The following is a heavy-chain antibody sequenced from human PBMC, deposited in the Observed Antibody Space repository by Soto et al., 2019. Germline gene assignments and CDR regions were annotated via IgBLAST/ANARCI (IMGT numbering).Heavy chain of an antibody. Sequence: EVQLVESGGGLVKPGGSLRLSCAASGFTFSSYSMNWVRQAPGKGLEWVSSISSSSSYIYYADSVKGRFTISRDNAKNSLYLQMNSLRAEDTAVYYCARDRELRYFAWFARGDIWGQGTMVTVSS. CDR2: ISSSSSYI. V-gene: IGHV3-21*01. CDR1: GFTFSSYS. J-gene: IGHJ3*02. CDR3: ARDRELRYFAWFARGDI. D-gene: IGHD3-9*01.